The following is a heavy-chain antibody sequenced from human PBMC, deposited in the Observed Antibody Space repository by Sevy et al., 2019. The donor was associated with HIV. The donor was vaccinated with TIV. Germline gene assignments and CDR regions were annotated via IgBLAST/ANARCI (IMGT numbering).Heavy chain of an antibody. CDR2: IIPIFGTA. J-gene: IGHJ6*02. V-gene: IGHV1-69*13. Sequence: ASVKVSCKASGGTFSSYAISWVRQAPGQGLEWMGGIIPIFGTANDAQKFQGRVTITADESTSTAYMELSSLRSEDTAVYYCARAKGDDYYYGMDVWCQGTTVTVSS. CDR3: ARAKGDDYYYGMDV. CDR1: GGTFSSYA.